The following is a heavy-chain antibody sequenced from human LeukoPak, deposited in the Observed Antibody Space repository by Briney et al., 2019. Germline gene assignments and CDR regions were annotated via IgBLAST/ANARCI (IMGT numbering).Heavy chain of an antibody. V-gene: IGHV3-74*01. CDR1: GFIFSNYY. J-gene: IGHJ4*02. Sequence: GGSLRLSCAASGFIFSNYYMHWVRHAPGKGLVWVSRINSDGSSTSYADSLKGRFTISRDNARNTLSLQMNSLRAEDTAVYYCVFLGLGLPHWGQGTLVTVSS. CDR2: INSDGSST. D-gene: IGHD3-16*01. CDR3: VFLGLGLPH.